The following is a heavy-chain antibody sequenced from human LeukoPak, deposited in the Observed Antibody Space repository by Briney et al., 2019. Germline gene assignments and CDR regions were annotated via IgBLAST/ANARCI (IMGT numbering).Heavy chain of an antibody. Sequence: ASVKVSCKASGYTFTSYGISWVRQAPGQGLEWMGWISAYNGNTNYVQKLQGRVTMTTDTSTSTAYMELRSLRSDDTAVYYCARDRAEVWSGIAVAGTRLLDYWGQGTLVTVSS. V-gene: IGHV1-18*01. D-gene: IGHD6-19*01. CDR1: GYTFTSYG. J-gene: IGHJ4*02. CDR3: ARDRAEVWSGIAVAGTRLLDY. CDR2: ISAYNGNT.